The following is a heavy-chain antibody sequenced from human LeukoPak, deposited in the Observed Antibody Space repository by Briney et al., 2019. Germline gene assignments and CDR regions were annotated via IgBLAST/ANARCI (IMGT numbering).Heavy chain of an antibody. V-gene: IGHV4-59*12. CDR1: GGATTGYF. Sequence: SETLSLTCTVSGGATTGYFWSWIRQPPGKGLEWIGYIQYTGSTNYNPSLKSRVTISVDRSKNQFSLKLSSVTAADTAVYYCARGSVIAAAGKGFDYWGQGTLVTVSS. D-gene: IGHD6-13*01. CDR3: ARGSVIAAAGKGFDY. J-gene: IGHJ4*02. CDR2: IQYTGST.